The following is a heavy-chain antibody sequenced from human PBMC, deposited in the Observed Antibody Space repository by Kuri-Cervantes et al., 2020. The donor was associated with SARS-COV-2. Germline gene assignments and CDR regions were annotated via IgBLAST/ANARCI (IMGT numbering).Heavy chain of an antibody. CDR1: GFTFSDYY. J-gene: IGHJ4*02. CDR3: AREGYYGGSGFYDY. CDR2: ITSSSSI. Sequence: GGSLRLSCAASGFTFSDYYMSWIRQAPGKGLEWVSYITSSSSIYYAVSVKGRFTISRDNAKNSLNLQMNSLRAEDTAMYYCAREGYYGGSGFYDYWGQGTLVTVSS. V-gene: IGHV3-69-1*01. D-gene: IGHD3-22*01.